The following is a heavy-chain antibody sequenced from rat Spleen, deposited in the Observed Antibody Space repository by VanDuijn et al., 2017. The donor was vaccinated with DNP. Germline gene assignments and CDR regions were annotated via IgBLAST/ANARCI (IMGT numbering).Heavy chain of an antibody. Sequence: EVQLVESGENLVQPGRSLKLSCEVSGFTFSNYDMAWVRQAPTKGLEWVALISPDGDRTYYRDSVKGRFTVSRNNAESTLHLQMDSLRSEDTATYYCTRPRGSYGGYRVDAWGQGTSVTVSS. D-gene: IGHD1-11*01. CDR1: GFTFSNYD. CDR3: TRPRGSYGGYRVDA. CDR2: ISPDGDRT. J-gene: IGHJ4*01. V-gene: IGHV5S23*01.